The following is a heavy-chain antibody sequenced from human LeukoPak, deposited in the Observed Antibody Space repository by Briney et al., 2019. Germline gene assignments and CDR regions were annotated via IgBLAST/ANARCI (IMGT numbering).Heavy chain of an antibody. CDR3: ARESGGYGNN. Sequence: GGSLRPSCAASGFAVSHNYMSWVRQAPAKGLEWVSLIYSSGSTFYADSVRARFSISRDNSKNKLFLQLNSLRAEDTAVYYCARESGGYGNNWGQGTLVTVSS. D-gene: IGHD5-12*01. CDR2: IYSSGST. V-gene: IGHV3-53*01. J-gene: IGHJ4*02. CDR1: GFAVSHNY.